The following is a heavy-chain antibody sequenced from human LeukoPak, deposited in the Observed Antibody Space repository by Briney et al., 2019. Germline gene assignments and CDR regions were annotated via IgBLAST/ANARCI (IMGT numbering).Heavy chain of an antibody. V-gene: IGHV5-51*01. CDR3: ARMRSSTSPFDY. CDR1: GYSFSNYW. Sequence: PGESLKISCKGSGYSFSNYWVAWVRQMPGKGPEWMGIIYPGDSDTRYSPSFQGQVTISVDRSTSTAYLQWSSLKASDTAIYYCARMRSSTSPFDYWGQGALVTVPS. J-gene: IGHJ4*02. D-gene: IGHD2-2*01. CDR2: IYPGDSDT.